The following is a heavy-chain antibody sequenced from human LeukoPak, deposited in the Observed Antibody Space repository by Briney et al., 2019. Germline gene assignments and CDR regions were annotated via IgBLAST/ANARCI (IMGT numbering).Heavy chain of an antibody. CDR3: ATCSGGRCYSKGFDY. D-gene: IGHD2-15*01. CDR2: ISTDGSET. Sequence: PGGSLRLSCAASGFSFSSYWMHCVRQAPGKGLVWVSRISTDGSETRYADSVKGRFTISRDNAKNTLYLQMNSLTAEDTAVYYCATCSGGRCYSKGFDYWGQGTLVTVSS. V-gene: IGHV3-74*01. J-gene: IGHJ4*02. CDR1: GFSFSSYW.